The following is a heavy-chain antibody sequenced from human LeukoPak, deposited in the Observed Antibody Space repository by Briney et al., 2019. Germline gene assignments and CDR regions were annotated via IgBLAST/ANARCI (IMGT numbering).Heavy chain of an antibody. V-gene: IGHV1-2*02. Sequence: ASVKVSCKASGYTFTGYYMHWVRQAPGQGLEWMGWINPNSGGTNYAQKFQGRVTMTRDTPISTAYMELSRLRSDDTAVYYCARALGYCSSTSCPPEAFDIWGQGTMVTVSS. CDR3: ARALGYCSSTSCPPEAFDI. D-gene: IGHD2-2*01. CDR1: GYTFTGYY. CDR2: INPNSGGT. J-gene: IGHJ3*02.